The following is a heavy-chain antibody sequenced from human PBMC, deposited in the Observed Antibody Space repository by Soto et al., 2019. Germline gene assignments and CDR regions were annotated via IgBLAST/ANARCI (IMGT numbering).Heavy chain of an antibody. CDR3: ARDPASYYYGSGSPEYYFDY. Sequence: QVQLQESGPGLVKPSQTLSLTCTVSGGSISSGGYYWSWIRQHPGKVLEWIGYIYYSGSTYYNPSLKSRVTISVATSKNQFSLKLSSVTAADTAVYYCARDPASYYYGSGSPEYYFDYWGQGTLVTVSS. CDR1: GGSISSGGYY. V-gene: IGHV4-31*03. CDR2: IYYSGST. J-gene: IGHJ4*02. D-gene: IGHD3-10*01.